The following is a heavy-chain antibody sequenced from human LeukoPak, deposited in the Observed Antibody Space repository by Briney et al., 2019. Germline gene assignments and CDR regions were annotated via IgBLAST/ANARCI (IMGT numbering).Heavy chain of an antibody. V-gene: IGHV4-34*01. CDR2: INHSGST. D-gene: IGHD6-6*01. CDR3: ARVIKQLVVVWFDP. CDR1: GGSFSGYY. Sequence: SETLSLTCAVYGGSFSGYYWSWIRQPPGKGLEWIGEINHSGSTNYNSSLKSRVTISVDTSKNQFSLKLSSVTAADTAVYYCARVIKQLVVVWFDPWGQGTLVTVSS. J-gene: IGHJ5*02.